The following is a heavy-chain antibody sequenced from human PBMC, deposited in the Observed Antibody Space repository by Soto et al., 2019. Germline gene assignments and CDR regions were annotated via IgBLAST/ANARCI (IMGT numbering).Heavy chain of an antibody. CDR1: GFTFSNYA. D-gene: IGHD5-18*01. J-gene: IGHJ6*02. V-gene: IGHV3-23*01. CDR3: AKMTSGSYGPNYGMAD. CDR2: LPERGSSP. Sequence: PVGSLRLSCAASGFTFSNYAMSWVRQAPGKGLEWISALPERGSSPYYADSVKGRFTISRDNSKNTLYLQMNSLRAEDTAVYYCAKMTSGSYGPNYGMADWGQGTTVTAP.